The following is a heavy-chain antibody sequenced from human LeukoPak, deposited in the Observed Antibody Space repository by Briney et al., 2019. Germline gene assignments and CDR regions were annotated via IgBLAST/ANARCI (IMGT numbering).Heavy chain of an antibody. J-gene: IGHJ4*02. CDR2: IYHSGST. CDR1: SYSISSGSY. V-gene: IGHV4-38-2*02. Sequence: PSETLSLTCTVSSYSISSGSYWGWIRQPPGEGLEWIGSIYHSGSTYHNPSLKSRVTISVDTSKNQFSLKLDSVTAADTAVFYCTRGTLNTFDFWGQGTLVTVSS. D-gene: IGHD2/OR15-2a*01. CDR3: TRGTLNTFDF.